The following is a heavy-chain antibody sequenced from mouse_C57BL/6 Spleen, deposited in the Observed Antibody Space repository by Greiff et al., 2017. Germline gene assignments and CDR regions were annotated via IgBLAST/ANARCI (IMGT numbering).Heavy chain of an antibody. CDR2: ISSGSSTI. D-gene: IGHD1-1*01. Sequence: EVQVVESGGGLVKPGGSLKLSCAASGFTFSDYGMHWVRQAPEKGLEWVAYISSGSSTIYYADTVKGRFTISRDNAKNTLFLQMTSLRSEDTAMYYCARERDLRRYFDVWGTGTTVTVSS. CDR1: GFTFSDYG. V-gene: IGHV5-17*01. J-gene: IGHJ1*03. CDR3: ARERDLRRYFDV.